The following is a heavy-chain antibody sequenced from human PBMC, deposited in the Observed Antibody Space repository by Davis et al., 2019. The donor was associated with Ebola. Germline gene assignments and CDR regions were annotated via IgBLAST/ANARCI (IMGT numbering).Heavy chain of an antibody. CDR3: ARAHLPIWVGDSYFDS. CDR2: ISAYNGHT. V-gene: IGHV1-18*01. CDR1: DYTFNNYG. Sequence: AASVKVSCKASDYTFNNYGISWVRQAPGQGLEWMGWISAYNGHTNYAQKFQGRLTMTTATSTATAYMELRGLTSDDTAVYYCARAHLPIWVGDSYFDSWGQGTLVTVSS. D-gene: IGHD3-10*01. J-gene: IGHJ4*02.